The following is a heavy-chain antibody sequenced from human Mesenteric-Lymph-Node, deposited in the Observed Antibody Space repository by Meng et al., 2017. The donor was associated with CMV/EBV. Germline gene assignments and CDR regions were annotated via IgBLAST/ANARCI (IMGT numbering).Heavy chain of an antibody. D-gene: IGHD3-10*02. J-gene: IGHJ4*02. CDR1: GFTVSSNY. Sequence: GESLKISCAVSGFTVSSNYISWVRQAPGKGLEWVAVISYDGSNKYYADSVKGRFTISRDNSNNTLYLEMNSLRPEDTSVYYCARSDCSGSLCFDYWGQGALVTVSS. CDR2: ISYDGSNK. CDR3: ARSDCSGSLCFDY. V-gene: IGHV3-30*19.